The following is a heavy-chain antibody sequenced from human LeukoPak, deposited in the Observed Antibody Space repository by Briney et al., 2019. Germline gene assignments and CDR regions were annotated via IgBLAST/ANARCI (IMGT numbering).Heavy chain of an antibody. CDR3: AKAYNSSLYGDAFHI. CDR2: ISNDASVT. Sequence: GGSLRLSCAGSGFTFRFYAMTWVRQAPGKGLEWVSGISNDASVTYAADSVKGRFNISRDDSKNTVYLQLNSLRVEDTAVYYCAKAYNSSLYGDAFHIWGQGTVVTVSP. D-gene: IGHD6-13*01. CDR1: GFTFRFYA. J-gene: IGHJ3*02. V-gene: IGHV3-23*01.